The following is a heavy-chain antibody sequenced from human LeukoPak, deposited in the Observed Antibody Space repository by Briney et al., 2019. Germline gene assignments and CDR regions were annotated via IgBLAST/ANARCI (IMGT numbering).Heavy chain of an antibody. V-gene: IGHV7-4-1*02. J-gene: IGHJ6*02. Sequence: ASVKVSCKASGYTFTSYAMNWVRQAPGQGLEWMGWINTNTGNPTYAQGFTGRFVFSLDTSVSTAYLQISSLKAEDTAVYYCAREVIPAAHFRYYYYGMDVWGQGTTVTVSS. D-gene: IGHD2-2*01. CDR1: GYTFTSYA. CDR2: INTNTGNP. CDR3: AREVIPAAHFRYYYYGMDV.